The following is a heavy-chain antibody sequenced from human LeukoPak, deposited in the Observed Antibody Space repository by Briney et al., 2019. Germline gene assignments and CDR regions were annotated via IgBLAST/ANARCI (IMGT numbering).Heavy chain of an antibody. CDR2: IIPILGIA. V-gene: IGHV1-69*04. CDR3: ARDRNTVTTSLDY. Sequence: SVKVSCKASGGTFSSYAISWVRQAPGQGLEWMGRIIPILGIANYAQKFQGRVTITADKSTSTAYMELSSLRSEDTAVYYCARDRNTVTTSLDYWGQGTLVTVSS. D-gene: IGHD4-17*01. CDR1: GGTFSSYA. J-gene: IGHJ4*02.